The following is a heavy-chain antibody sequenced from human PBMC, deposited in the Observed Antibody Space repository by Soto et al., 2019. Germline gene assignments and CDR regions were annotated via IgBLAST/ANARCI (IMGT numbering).Heavy chain of an antibody. CDR3: ARKGVAFDY. CDR1: GFTFTSYG. Sequence: GSLRLSCTASGFTFTSYGMNWVRQAPGKGLEWISYISTTSSSIYYADSVKGRFTISRDNAKNSLFLQMNSLRDEDTAVYYCARKGVAFDYWGQGALVTVSS. V-gene: IGHV3-48*02. D-gene: IGHD3-3*01. CDR2: ISTTSSSI. J-gene: IGHJ4*02.